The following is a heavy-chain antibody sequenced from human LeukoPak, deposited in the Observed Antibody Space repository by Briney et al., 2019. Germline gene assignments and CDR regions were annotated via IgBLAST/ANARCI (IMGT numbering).Heavy chain of an antibody. J-gene: IGHJ6*02. D-gene: IGHD2-15*01. V-gene: IGHV4-59*08. CDR2: ISYSGSS. Sequence: SETLSLTCTVSGGSISSFYWSWIRQPPGKGLEWVGHISYSGSSNYNPSLNSRVTISVDTSKNQFSLKLTSVTPADTAVYYCARLLSTHCSGFSCYPDYYKYYHGMDVWGQGTTVTVSS. CDR3: ARLLSTHCSGFSCYPDYYKYYHGMDV. CDR1: GGSISSFY.